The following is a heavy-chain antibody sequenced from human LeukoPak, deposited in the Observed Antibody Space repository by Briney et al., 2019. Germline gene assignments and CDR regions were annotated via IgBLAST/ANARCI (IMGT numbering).Heavy chain of an antibody. Sequence: GASVKVSCKASGGTFSSYAISWLRQARGQGLEWMGGIISIFGTANYAQKFPGRVTITADESTSTASLELSSLRSEDTAAYYFARGPRQYYSGGSCYSGVWRQDTRVTVSS. CDR1: GGTFSSYA. CDR2: IISIFGTA. CDR3: ARGPRQYYSGGSCYSGV. D-gene: IGHD2-15*01. V-gene: IGHV1-69*13. J-gene: IGHJ6*01.